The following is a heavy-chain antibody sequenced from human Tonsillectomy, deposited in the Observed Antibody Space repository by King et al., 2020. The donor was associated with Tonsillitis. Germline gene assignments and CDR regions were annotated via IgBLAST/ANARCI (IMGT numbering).Heavy chain of an antibody. CDR2: ISYDGSNK. CDR1: GFTFSSYG. D-gene: IGHD1-26*01. CDR3: AREKGGLGA. Sequence: VQLVESGGGVVQPGRSLRLSCAASGFTFSSYGMHWVRQAPGKGLEWVAIISYDGSNKYYADSVKGRFTISRDNSQNTVYLQMNSLRAEDTAVYYCAREKGGLGAWGQGTLVTVSS. J-gene: IGHJ4*02. V-gene: IGHV3-33*05.